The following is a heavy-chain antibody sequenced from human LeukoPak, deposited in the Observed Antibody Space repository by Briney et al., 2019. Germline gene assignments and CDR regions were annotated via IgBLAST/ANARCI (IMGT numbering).Heavy chain of an antibody. CDR2: ISSGGADE. J-gene: IGHJ4*02. V-gene: IGHV3-30*01. Sequence: GRSLRRSGAASGFTFSTYAMHWVPQGPGQGLEGVSLISSGGADEYYADSVKGRFTISRDNSKNTLYLQLNSLRAEDRAVYYCARDSTYYYDSGSSGPHYFDNWGQGTLVTVSS. CDR1: GFTFSTYA. D-gene: IGHD3-10*01. CDR3: ARDSTYYYDSGSSGPHYFDN.